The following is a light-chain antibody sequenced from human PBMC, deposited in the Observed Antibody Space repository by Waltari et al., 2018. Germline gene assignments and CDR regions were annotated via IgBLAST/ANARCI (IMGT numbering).Light chain of an antibody. CDR1: QSVSSD. J-gene: IGKJ4*01. CDR2: GAS. CDR3: QQYNNWPPLT. V-gene: IGKV3-15*01. Sequence: EIVMTQSPATLSVSPGERATLSCSASQSVSSDLAWYQQKPGQAPRVLIYGASTRATGIPARFSGSGSGTEVTLTISSMQSEDFAVYFCQQYNNWPPLTFGGGTKVEIK.